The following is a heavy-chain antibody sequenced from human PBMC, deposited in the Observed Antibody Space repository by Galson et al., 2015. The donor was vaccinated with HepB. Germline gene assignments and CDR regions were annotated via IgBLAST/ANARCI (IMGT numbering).Heavy chain of an antibody. V-gene: IGHV3-21*01. CDR3: ARKMVGGGRYDAFGI. Sequence: SLRLSCAASGFTFSSYSMNWVRQAPGKGLEWVSSISSSSSYIYYADSVKGRFTISRDNAKNSLYLQMNSLRAEDTAVYYCARKMVGGGRYDAFGIWGQGTMVTVSS. CDR2: ISSSSSYI. J-gene: IGHJ3*02. CDR1: GFTFSSYS. D-gene: IGHD2-15*01.